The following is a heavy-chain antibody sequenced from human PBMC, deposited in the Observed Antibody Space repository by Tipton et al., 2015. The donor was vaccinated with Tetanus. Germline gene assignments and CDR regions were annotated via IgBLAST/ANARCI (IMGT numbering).Heavy chain of an antibody. CDR2: VYFEGST. CDR1: GASISDKKYY. V-gene: IGHV4-39*02. CDR3: ARHLYGYWFDP. J-gene: IGHJ5*02. D-gene: IGHD5-24*01. Sequence: TLSLTCIVSGASISDKKYYWGWIRQAPGKRLEWIARVYFEGSTYYSPSLKSRLTIDVDTSQNLFSLRLTSVTAADTAVYYCARHLYGYWFDPWGQGALVTVSS.